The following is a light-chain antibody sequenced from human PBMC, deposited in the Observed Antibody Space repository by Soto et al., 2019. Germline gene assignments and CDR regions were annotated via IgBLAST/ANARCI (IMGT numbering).Light chain of an antibody. CDR2: AAS. CDR3: QQRYITPYT. J-gene: IGKJ2*01. Sequence: DIQMTQSPSSLSASVGDTVTITCRASQSISVHLNWYQQQPGKVPKLLIYAASNLQSGVPLRFRGSGYETDFALTISSLQPEDFATYYCQQRYITPYTSGQGNKLQIK. V-gene: IGKV1-39*01. CDR1: QSISVH.